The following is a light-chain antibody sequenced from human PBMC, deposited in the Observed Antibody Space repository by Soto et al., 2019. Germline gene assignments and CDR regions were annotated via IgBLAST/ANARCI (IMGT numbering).Light chain of an antibody. CDR2: GAS. Sequence: EIVMTPSPATLSVSPGERATLSCRASQRVSSNLAWYPPKPGQAPRLLIYGASTRATGIPARFSGSGSGTEFTLTISSLQSEDFGVYYCQQYNNWPRITFGQGTRLEIK. J-gene: IGKJ5*01. CDR3: QQYNNWPRIT. CDR1: QRVSSN. V-gene: IGKV3-15*01.